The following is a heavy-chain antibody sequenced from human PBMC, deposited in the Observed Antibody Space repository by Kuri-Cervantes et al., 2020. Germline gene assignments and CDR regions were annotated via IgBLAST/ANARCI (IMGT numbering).Heavy chain of an antibody. Sequence: ASVKVSCKASGYTFTSYDINWVRQATGQGLEWMGWMNPNSGNTGYAQKFQGRVTMTRNTSISTAYMELSSLRSEDTAVYYCARGRDGFVVVAASQRRGTFDIWGQGTMVTVSS. CDR2: MNPNSGNT. V-gene: IGHV1-8*01. J-gene: IGHJ3*02. CDR3: ARGRDGFVVVAASQRRGTFDI. D-gene: IGHD2-15*01. CDR1: GYTFTSYD.